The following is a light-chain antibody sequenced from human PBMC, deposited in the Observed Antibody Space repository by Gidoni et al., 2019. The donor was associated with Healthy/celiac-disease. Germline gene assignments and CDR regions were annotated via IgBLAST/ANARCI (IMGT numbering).Light chain of an antibody. V-gene: IGKV3-20*01. J-gene: IGKJ2*01. CDR1: QSVSSSY. CDR2: GAS. CDR3: QQYGSSPTSP. Sequence: EIVLTQSPGTLSLSPGERATLSCRASQSVSSSYLAWYQQKPGQAPRLLIYGASSRATGIPDRFSGSGSGTDFTLTISRLEPEYFAVYYCQQYGSSPTSPFGQGTKLEIK.